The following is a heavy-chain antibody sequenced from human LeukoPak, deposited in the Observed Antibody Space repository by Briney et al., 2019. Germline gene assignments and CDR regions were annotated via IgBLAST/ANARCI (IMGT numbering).Heavy chain of an antibody. CDR1: GFTFTSSA. V-gene: IGHV1-58*02. J-gene: IGHJ3*02. Sequence: SVKVSCKAPGFTFTSSAMQWVRQARGQRLEWIGWIVVGSGNTNYAQKFQERVTITRDMSTSTAYMELSSLRSEDTAVYYCAASLSRPDAFDIWGQGTMVTVSS. CDR3: AASLSRPDAFDI. CDR2: IVVGSGNT.